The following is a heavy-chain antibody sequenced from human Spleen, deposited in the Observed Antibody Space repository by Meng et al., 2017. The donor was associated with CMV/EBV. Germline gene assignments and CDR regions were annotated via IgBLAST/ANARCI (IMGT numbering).Heavy chain of an antibody. CDR3: VLQYFDY. D-gene: IGHD4-11*01. J-gene: IGHJ4*02. CDR2: IKTKTDGATT. CDR1: GFTFSSYA. Sequence: GESLKISCAASGFTFSSYAMSWVRQAPGKGLEWVGRIKTKTDGATTDYAAPVKGRFTISRDDSKNTVYLQMNDLKTEDTGMYFCVLQYFDYWGQGTLVTVSS. V-gene: IGHV3-15*01.